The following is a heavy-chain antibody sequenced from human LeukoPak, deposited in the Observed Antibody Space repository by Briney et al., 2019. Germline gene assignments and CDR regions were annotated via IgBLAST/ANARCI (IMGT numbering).Heavy chain of an antibody. V-gene: IGHV1-69*05. CDR1: GGTFSSYA. Sequence: SVTVSCKASGGTFSSYAISWVRQAPGQGLEWMGGIIPIFGTANYAQKFQGRVTITTDESTSTAYMELSSLRSEDTAVYYCARESPCSGGSCSFDYWGQGTLVTVSS. D-gene: IGHD2-15*01. CDR2: IIPIFGTA. CDR3: ARESPCSGGSCSFDY. J-gene: IGHJ4*02.